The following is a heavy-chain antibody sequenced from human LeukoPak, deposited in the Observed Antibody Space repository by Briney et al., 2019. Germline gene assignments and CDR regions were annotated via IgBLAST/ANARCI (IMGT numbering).Heavy chain of an antibody. Sequence: KPSETLSLTCTVSGGSFSSSSYYWGWIRQPPGKGLEWIGYIYYSGSTNYNPSLKSRVTISVDTSKNQFSLKLSSVTAADTAVYYCARWGYYDSSGYLDYWGQGTLVTVSS. V-gene: IGHV4-61*01. D-gene: IGHD3-22*01. CDR1: GGSFSSSSYY. CDR2: IYYSGST. CDR3: ARWGYYDSSGYLDY. J-gene: IGHJ4*02.